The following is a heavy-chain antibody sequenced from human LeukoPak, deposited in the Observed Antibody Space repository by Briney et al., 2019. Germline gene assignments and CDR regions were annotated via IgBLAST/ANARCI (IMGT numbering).Heavy chain of an antibody. V-gene: IGHV3-30*18. J-gene: IGHJ3*02. CDR3: AKRATDEALDI. CDR1: GFPFRSYG. D-gene: IGHD5-12*01. Sequence: GRSLRLSCAASGFPFRSYGIHGVRQAPGKGLEGVAVLTYDGSNGYFADSAKGRFTISRDNSRNTLSLQMNSLRTEDTAVYYCAKRATDEALDICGRGTMVSVSS. CDR2: LTYDGSNG.